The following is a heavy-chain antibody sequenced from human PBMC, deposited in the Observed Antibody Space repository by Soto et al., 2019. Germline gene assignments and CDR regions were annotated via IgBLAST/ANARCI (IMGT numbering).Heavy chain of an antibody. J-gene: IGHJ4*02. CDR2: ISGSSGST. Sequence: GGSLRLSCAASGFTFSSYAMSWVRQAPGKGLEWVSAISGSSGSTYYADSVKGRFTISRDNSKNTLYLQMNSLRAEDTAVYYCAKAVAGTFANFNYWGQGTLVTVSS. D-gene: IGHD6-19*01. V-gene: IGHV3-23*01. CDR1: GFTFSSYA. CDR3: AKAVAGTFANFNY.